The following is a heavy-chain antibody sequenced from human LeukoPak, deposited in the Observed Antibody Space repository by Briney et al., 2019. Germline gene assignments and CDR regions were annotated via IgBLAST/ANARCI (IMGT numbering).Heavy chain of an antibody. CDR3: ARDSNYAMDY. CDR2: IKQDGSEK. V-gene: IGHV3-7*01. D-gene: IGHD4-11*01. J-gene: IGHJ4*02. Sequence: GGSLRLSCADPGFTFSSYWMSWVGQAPGKGLEGVANIKQDGSEKYYGASVKGRFTISRDNAKNSLYLQMNSLRAEDTAVYYCARDSNYAMDYWGEGTLVTVSS. CDR1: GFTFSSYW.